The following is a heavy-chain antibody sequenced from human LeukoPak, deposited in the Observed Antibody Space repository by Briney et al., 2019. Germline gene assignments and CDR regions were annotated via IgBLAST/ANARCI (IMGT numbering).Heavy chain of an antibody. CDR2: ISSSSSYI. D-gene: IGHD6-13*01. J-gene: IGHJ4*02. CDR1: GFTFSSYS. Sequence: GGSLRLSCAASGFTFSSYSMNWVRQAPGKGLEWVSSISSSSSYIYYADSVKGRFTISRDNAKNSLYLQMNSLRAEDTAVYYCARDRGAAGFDFWGQGTLVTVSS. CDR3: ARDRGAAGFDF. V-gene: IGHV3-21*01.